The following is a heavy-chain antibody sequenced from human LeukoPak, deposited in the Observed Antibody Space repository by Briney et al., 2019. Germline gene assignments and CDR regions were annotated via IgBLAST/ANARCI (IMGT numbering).Heavy chain of an antibody. Sequence: ASVKVSCKASGYTFTGYYMHWVRQAPGQGLEWMGWINPNSGNTGYAQKFQGRVTMTRNTSISTAYMELSSLRSEDTAVYYCAAYDFWSGSNPWGQGTLVTVSS. CDR2: INPNSGNT. V-gene: IGHV1-8*02. CDR3: AAYDFWSGSNP. J-gene: IGHJ5*02. CDR1: GYTFTGYY. D-gene: IGHD3-3*01.